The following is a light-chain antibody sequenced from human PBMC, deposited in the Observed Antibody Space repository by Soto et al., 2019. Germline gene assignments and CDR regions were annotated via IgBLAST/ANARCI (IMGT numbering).Light chain of an antibody. V-gene: IGKV1D-12*01. CDR3: QQADSFPLT. CDR1: KAISTL. CDR2: GAS. J-gene: IGKJ4*01. Sequence: DIQMTQSPSSLSASIGDTVTITCRASKAISTLLAWYQQKPGKAPKLLIYGASTLESGVPSRFSGRGSGTDFTLTISSLQPEDFATYFCQQADSFPLTFGGGTKVEIK.